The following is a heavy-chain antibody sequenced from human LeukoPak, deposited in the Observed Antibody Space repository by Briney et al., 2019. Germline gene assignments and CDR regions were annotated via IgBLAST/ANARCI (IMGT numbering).Heavy chain of an antibody. D-gene: IGHD3-22*01. CDR1: GFTFSSYA. CDR3: ASPTPYYDSSGYQLDY. Sequence: GGSLRLSCAASGFTFSSYAMSWVRQAPGKGLEWVSAISGSGGSTYYADSVKGRFTISRDNSKNTLYPQMNSLRAEDTAVYYCASPTPYYDSSGYQLDYWGQGTLVTVSS. V-gene: IGHV3-23*01. CDR2: ISGSGGST. J-gene: IGHJ4*02.